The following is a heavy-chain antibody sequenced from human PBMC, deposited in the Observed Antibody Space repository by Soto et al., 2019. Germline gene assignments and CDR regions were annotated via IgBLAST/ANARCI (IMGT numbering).Heavy chain of an antibody. CDR2: IKSKPDGGTT. V-gene: IGHV3-15*01. Sequence: GGSLRLSCIGSGFTFSNAWINWVRQAPGKGLEWVGRIKSKPDGGTTDYAAPVKGRFTISRDDSRNSVYLQMNSLKTEDTALYYCVTGQYCDYWGQGTLVTVSS. J-gene: IGHJ4*02. CDR1: GFTFSNAW. CDR3: VTGQYCDY.